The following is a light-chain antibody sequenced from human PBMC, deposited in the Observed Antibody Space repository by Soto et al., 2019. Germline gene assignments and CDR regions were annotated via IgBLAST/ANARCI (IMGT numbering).Light chain of an antibody. Sequence: EIVLMQSPGTLSLSPWEGATLSCRASQRGNNNYLDWYQQRPGQAPTVLIFDTSRRATGVPDRFSGSGSGTDFTLRISRVEPDDFAVYYCQQYGSSQFTFGPGTKVNLK. V-gene: IGKV3-20*01. CDR3: QQYGSSQFT. CDR2: DTS. CDR1: QRGNNNY. J-gene: IGKJ3*01.